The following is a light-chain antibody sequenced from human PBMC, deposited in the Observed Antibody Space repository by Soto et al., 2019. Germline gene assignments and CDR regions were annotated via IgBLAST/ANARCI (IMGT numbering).Light chain of an antibody. CDR1: QSISDT. CDR2: SAS. Sequence: EIVMTQSPATLSVSPGGRATLSCRASQSISDTLAWYQQKPGQAPRLLIYSASGRATGFPGRFSGSGSGTDFTLTISSLQSEDLAVYYCQQYNNWPWTFGQGTKVEIK. V-gene: IGKV3-15*01. CDR3: QQYNNWPWT. J-gene: IGKJ1*01.